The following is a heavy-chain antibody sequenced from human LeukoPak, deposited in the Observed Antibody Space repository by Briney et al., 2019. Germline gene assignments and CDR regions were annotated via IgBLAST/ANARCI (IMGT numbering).Heavy chain of an antibody. CDR2: IYHSGST. CDR3: ARDAGMVRGDPAREEDAFDI. Sequence: PSGTLSLTCAVSGGSISSSNWWSWVRQPPGKRLECIGEIYHSGSTNYNPSLKSRVTISVDKSKNQFSLKLSSVTAADTAVYYCARDAGMVRGDPAREEDAFDIWGQGTMVTVSS. CDR1: GGSISSSNW. D-gene: IGHD3-10*01. V-gene: IGHV4-4*02. J-gene: IGHJ3*02.